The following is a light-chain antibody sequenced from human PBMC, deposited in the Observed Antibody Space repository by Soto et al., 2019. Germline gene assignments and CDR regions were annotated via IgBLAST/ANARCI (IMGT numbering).Light chain of an antibody. CDR3: QQYNNWPPIT. CDR1: QSVSSK. J-gene: IGKJ5*01. CDR2: GAS. V-gene: IGKV3D-15*01. Sequence: EPVMTQSPATLSVSPGERATLSCRASQSVSSKLAWYQQKPGQAPRLLIYGASTRATGIPARFSGSGSGTEFTLSISSLQSEDSAVYYCQQYNNWPPITVGQGTRLEIK.